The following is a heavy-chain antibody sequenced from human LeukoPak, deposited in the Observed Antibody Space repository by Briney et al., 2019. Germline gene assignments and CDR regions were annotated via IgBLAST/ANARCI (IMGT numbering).Heavy chain of an antibody. CDR1: GYTFTTYG. CDR2: ISTHNGNT. J-gene: IGHJ6*02. D-gene: IGHD2-2*01. CDR3: ARALQLVVPSIVSPTYYYYGMDV. V-gene: IGHV1-18*01. Sequence: ASVKVSCKASGYTFTTYGINWVRQAPGQGLEWMGWISTHNGNTHYAQKVQGRVTMTTATSTSTAYMELRSLRSDDTAVYFCARALQLVVPSIVSPTYYYYGMDVWGQGTTVTVSS.